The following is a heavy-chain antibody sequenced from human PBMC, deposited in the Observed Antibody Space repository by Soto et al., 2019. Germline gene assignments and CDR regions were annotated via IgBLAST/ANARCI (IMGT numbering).Heavy chain of an antibody. CDR1: GYTFTNYH. CDR3: VRRGFTSGSPVLDP. Sequence: QVQLVQSGAEVKKPGASVKVSCKASGYTFTNYHINWVRQAPGQGLEWMGVINPSDGNTMYLQKLQGRVTMTSETSTSTVYMEVSSLTSEDTAVYYGVRRGFTSGSPVLDPWGQGTLLTVSS. J-gene: IGHJ5*02. D-gene: IGHD3-10*01. CDR2: INPSDGNT. V-gene: IGHV1-46*01.